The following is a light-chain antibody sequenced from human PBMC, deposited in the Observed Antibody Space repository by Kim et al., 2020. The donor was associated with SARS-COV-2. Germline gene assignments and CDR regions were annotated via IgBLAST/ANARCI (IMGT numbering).Light chain of an antibody. J-gene: IGKJ3*01. CDR2: GAS. CDR1: QSVSSSY. V-gene: IGKV3-20*01. CDR3: QQYGSSPLT. Sequence: IVLTQSPGPLSLSPGERATLSCRASQSVSSSYLAWYQQKPGQAPRLLIYGASSRATGIPDRFSGSGSGTDFTLTISRLEPEDFAVYYCQQYGSSPLTFGPGTKVDIK.